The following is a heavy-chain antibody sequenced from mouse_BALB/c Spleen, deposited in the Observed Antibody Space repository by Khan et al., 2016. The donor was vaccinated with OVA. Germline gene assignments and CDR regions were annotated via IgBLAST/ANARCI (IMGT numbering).Heavy chain of an antibody. CDR1: GYTFTTAG. CDR3: ARGGAAYYRNDGGAMEY. Sequence: QIQLVQSGPELKKPGETVRISCKASGYTFTTAGIQWVQKMPGKGLKWIGWINTHSGVPKYAEDFKGRFAFSLEISVSTAYLQITNLKNEDTATYFFARGGAAYYRNDGGAMEYWGQGAS. V-gene: IGHV9-4*02. J-gene: IGHJ4*01. CDR2: INTHSGVP. D-gene: IGHD2-14*01.